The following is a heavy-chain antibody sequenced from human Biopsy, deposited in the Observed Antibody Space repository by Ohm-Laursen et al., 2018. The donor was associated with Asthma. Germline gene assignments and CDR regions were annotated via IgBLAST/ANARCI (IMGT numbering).Heavy chain of an antibody. V-gene: IGHV4-59*01. Sequence: SETLSLTCTVSVGSINNFYWSWIRQPPGKGLESIGHVYYSGSTNYNPSLKSRVTISIDASKNQFSLKLTSVTAADTAVYYCARGVDRVTGLLDHFDSWGQGTLVTVSS. J-gene: IGHJ4*02. CDR3: ARGVDRVTGLLDHFDS. CDR2: VYYSGST. CDR1: VGSINNFY. D-gene: IGHD2-21*02.